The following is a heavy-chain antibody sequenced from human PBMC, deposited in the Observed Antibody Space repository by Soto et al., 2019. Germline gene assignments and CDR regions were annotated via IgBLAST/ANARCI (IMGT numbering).Heavy chain of an antibody. Sequence: QVQLQESGPGLVKPSGTLSLTCAVSGGSISSSNWWSWVRQPPGKGLEWIGEIYHSGSTNYNPSLKSRVPISVDKSKNQFSLKLSCVTAADTAVYYCARTPPHRGVVAATRDYGGQGTLVTVSS. D-gene: IGHD2-15*01. CDR3: ARTPPHRGVVAATRDY. CDR1: GGSISSSNW. J-gene: IGHJ4*02. CDR2: IYHSGST. V-gene: IGHV4-4*02.